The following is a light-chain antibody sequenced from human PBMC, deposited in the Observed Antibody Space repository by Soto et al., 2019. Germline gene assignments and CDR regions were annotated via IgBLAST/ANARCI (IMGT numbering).Light chain of an antibody. J-gene: IGLJ1*01. V-gene: IGLV2-14*01. Sequence: QSALTQPASVSGSLGQSITISCNGTTRDIAGYYYISWYQQPPGTPPKLMIYQVTIRPSRISNRYSGSKSGNTASLTISGLQAEDDADYYCTSPSSSTFLYVFGSWTNVTVL. CDR1: TRDIAGYYY. CDR2: QVT. CDR3: TSPSSSTFLYV.